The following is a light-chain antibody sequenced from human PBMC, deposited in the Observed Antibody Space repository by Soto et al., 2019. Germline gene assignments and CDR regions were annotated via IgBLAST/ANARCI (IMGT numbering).Light chain of an antibody. CDR1: SSNIGSNS. J-gene: IGLJ2*01. Sequence: QAVVTQPPSASGTPGQRVTISCSGSSSNIGSNSVNWYQQFPGAAPKLLIYSHNQRPSGVPDRFSGSKSGTSASLAISGLQSEDEADYYCAAWDDSRNGVVFGGGTKLTVL. V-gene: IGLV1-44*01. CDR3: AAWDDSRNGVV. CDR2: SHN.